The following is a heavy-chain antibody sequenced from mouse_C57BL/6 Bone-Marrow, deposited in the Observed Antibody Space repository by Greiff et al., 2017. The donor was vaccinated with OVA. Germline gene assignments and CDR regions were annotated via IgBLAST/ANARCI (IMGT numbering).Heavy chain of an antibody. J-gene: IGHJ2*01. CDR1: GYTFTDYY. D-gene: IGHD2-12*01. CDR3: ASFYYSDY. Sequence: VQLQQSGAELVRPGASVKLSCKASGYTFTDYYINWVKQRPGQGLEWIARIYPGSGNTYYNEKFKGKATLTAEKSSSTAYMQLSSLTSEDSAVYFCASFYYSDYWGQGTTLTVSS. V-gene: IGHV1-76*01. CDR2: IYPGSGNT.